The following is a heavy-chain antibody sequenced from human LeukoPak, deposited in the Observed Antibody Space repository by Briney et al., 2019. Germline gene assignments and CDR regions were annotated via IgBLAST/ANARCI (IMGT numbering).Heavy chain of an antibody. V-gene: IGHV3-7*01. CDR3: GGGCSSTSCYPHGFDY. Sequence: PPGGSLRLSCAASGFTFSSYWMSWVRQAPGKGLEWVANIKQDGSEKYYVDSVKGRFTISRDNVKNSLYLQMNSLRAEDTAVYYCGGGCSSTSCYPHGFDYWGQGTLVTVSS. J-gene: IGHJ4*02. CDR1: GFTFSSYW. CDR2: IKQDGSEK. D-gene: IGHD2-2*01.